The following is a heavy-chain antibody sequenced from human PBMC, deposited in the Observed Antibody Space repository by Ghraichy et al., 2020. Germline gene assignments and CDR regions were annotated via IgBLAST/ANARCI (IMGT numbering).Heavy chain of an antibody. D-gene: IGHD6-13*01. CDR3: GRGGTIWSWYLDR. CDR2: IHYSGTT. V-gene: IGHV4-59*01. Sequence: SQTISLTCTVSGGSIRGFYWNWFRQPPGQGLEWIGYIHYSGTTVYNPYLESRVTVSVDTSKNQFSLNLNAVTAADTAVYYCGRGGTIWSWYLDRWGRGALVTVSS. CDR1: GGSIRGFY. J-gene: IGHJ2*01.